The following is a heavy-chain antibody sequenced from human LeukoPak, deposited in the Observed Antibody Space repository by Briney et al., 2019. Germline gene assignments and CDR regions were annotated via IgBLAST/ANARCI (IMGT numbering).Heavy chain of an antibody. Sequence: GGSLRLSCAASGFTFSGYAMSWVRQAPGKGLEWVSGISGSGGSTYHADSVKGRFTISRDNSKNTLSLQMNSLRAEDTAVYYCAKCLASGYSEVDGMDVWGQGTTVTVSS. D-gene: IGHD5-18*01. CDR2: ISGSGGST. J-gene: IGHJ6*02. CDR1: GFTFSGYA. CDR3: AKCLASGYSEVDGMDV. V-gene: IGHV3-23*01.